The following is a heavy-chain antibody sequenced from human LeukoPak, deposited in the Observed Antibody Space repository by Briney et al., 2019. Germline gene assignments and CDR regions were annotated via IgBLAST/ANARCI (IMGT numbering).Heavy chain of an antibody. CDR2: ISGSGVST. Sequence: GGSLRLSCTASGFTFSTYAMNWVRQAPGKGLEWVSDISGSGVSTYYADSAKGRFTISRDNSNNTLYLQMSSLGAEDTAVYYCAKDWGMGDQLLRIDYWGQGTLVTVSS. D-gene: IGHD2-2*01. V-gene: IGHV3-23*01. J-gene: IGHJ4*02. CDR1: GFTFSTYA. CDR3: AKDWGMGDQLLRIDY.